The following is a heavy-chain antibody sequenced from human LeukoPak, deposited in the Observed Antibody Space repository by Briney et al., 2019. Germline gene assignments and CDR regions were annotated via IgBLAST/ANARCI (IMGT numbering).Heavy chain of an antibody. V-gene: IGHV3-21*06. J-gene: IGHJ4*02. CDR1: GFTFTRFN. Sequence: GGSLRLSCAASGFTFTRFNMNWVRQAPGKGLELVSSITTSGTYIYYADSVKGRFTISRDNAKNSLYLQMNSLRADDMAVYYCARGAGIDYWGQGTLVTVSP. CDR3: ARGAGIDY. CDR2: ITTSGTYI. D-gene: IGHD6-19*01.